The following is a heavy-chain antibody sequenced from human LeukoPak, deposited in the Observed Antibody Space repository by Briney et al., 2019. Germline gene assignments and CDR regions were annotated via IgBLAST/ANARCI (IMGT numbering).Heavy chain of an antibody. V-gene: IGHV3-74*01. CDR3: ARPADYGDFEY. CDR2: INSDGSST. Sequence: PGGSLRLSCAASGFTFSSYLMHWVRQAPGKGLVWVSRINSDGSSTSYADSVKGRFTISRDNAKNTLYLQMNSLRAEDTAVYYCARPADYGDFEYWGQGTLVTVSS. J-gene: IGHJ4*02. CDR1: GFTFSSYL. D-gene: IGHD4-17*01.